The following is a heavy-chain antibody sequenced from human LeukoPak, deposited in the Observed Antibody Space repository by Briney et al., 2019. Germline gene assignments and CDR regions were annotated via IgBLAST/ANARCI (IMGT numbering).Heavy chain of an antibody. CDR2: IKSKTDGGTT. CDR3: ARDEWELLPFDY. Sequence: GGSLRLSCAASGFTFSNAWMNWVRQAPGKGLEWVGRIKSKTDGGTTDYAAPVKGRFTISRDDSKNTLYLQMNSLRAEDTAVYYCARDEWELLPFDYWGQGTLVTVSS. J-gene: IGHJ4*02. D-gene: IGHD1-26*01. CDR1: GFTFSNAW. V-gene: IGHV3-15*07.